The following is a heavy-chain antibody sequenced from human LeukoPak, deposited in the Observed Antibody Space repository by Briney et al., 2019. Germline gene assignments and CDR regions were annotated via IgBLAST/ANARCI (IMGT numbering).Heavy chain of an antibody. D-gene: IGHD6-13*01. J-gene: IGHJ3*01. V-gene: IGHV1-2*02. CDR1: GYTFTGYY. Sequence: ASVKVSCKASGYTFTGYYMHWVRQAPGQGLEWMGWINPSSGGTNYAQKFQGRATMTRDTSISTAYMELSRLRSDDTAVYYCARDSLLVSGSWYHWGQGTMVTVSS. CDR2: INPSSGGT. CDR3: ARDSLLVSGSWYH.